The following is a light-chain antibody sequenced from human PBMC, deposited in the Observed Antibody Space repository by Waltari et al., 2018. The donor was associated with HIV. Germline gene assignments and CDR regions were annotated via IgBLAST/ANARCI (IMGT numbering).Light chain of an antibody. V-gene: IGKV3D-15*03. CDR1: QSVSSN. Sequence: EIVMTQSPATLSVSHGERATLSCRASQSVSSNLAWYQQKPGQAPRLLIYGASIRATGIPARFSGSGSGTEFTLTISILQSEDFAVYYCQQYNNWPPFTFGPGTKVDIK. J-gene: IGKJ3*01. CDR2: GAS. CDR3: QQYNNWPPFT.